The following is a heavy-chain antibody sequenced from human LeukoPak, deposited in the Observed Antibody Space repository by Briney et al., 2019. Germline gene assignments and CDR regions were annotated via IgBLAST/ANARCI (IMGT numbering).Heavy chain of an antibody. J-gene: IGHJ5*01. Sequence: GGSLRLSCTASGFTFSRYDMSWVRQAPGRGLEWVSTINANSGTTSYAASVRGRFTISRDNSKNTLYLQVNTLRADDTATYYCAKPISGGLAVTADWFHPWGQGTLVVVSS. CDR3: AKPISGGLAVTADWFHP. CDR2: INANSGTT. V-gene: IGHV3-23*01. D-gene: IGHD6-19*01. CDR1: GFTFSRYD.